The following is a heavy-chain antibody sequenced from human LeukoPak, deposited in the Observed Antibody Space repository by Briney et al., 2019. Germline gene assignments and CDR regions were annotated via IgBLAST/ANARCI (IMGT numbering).Heavy chain of an antibody. CDR3: ARAPTDSSGYDY. J-gene: IGHJ4*02. Sequence: GGSLRLSCAASGFTFSSDAMSWVRQAPGKGLEWVSAISGSGGSTYYADSVKGRFTISRDNSKNTLYLQMNSLRAEDTAVYYCARAPTDSSGYDYWGQGTLVTVSS. CDR1: GFTFSSDA. D-gene: IGHD3-22*01. CDR2: ISGSGGST. V-gene: IGHV3-23*01.